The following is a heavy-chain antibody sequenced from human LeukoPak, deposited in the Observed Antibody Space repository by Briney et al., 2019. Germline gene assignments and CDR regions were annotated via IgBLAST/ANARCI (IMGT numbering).Heavy chain of an antibody. CDR2: ISYDASNK. J-gene: IGHJ4*02. CDR1: GFIFSNYG. CDR3: AKGPGAMSPSDY. Sequence: PGGSLRLSCAASGFIFSNYGMHWVRQAPGKGLEWVAVISYDASNKYYADPVKGRFTISRDNSKNTLYLQMNSLRTEDTAVYYCAKGPGAMSPSDYWGQGTLVTVSS. D-gene: IGHD6-25*01. V-gene: IGHV3-30*18.